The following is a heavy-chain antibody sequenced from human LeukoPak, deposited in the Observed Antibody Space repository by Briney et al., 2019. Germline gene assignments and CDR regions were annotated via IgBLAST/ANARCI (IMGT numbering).Heavy chain of an antibody. CDR1: GFTFDDYA. V-gene: IGHV3-9*01. J-gene: IGHJ4*02. CDR3: AKDKDTMVRGVTYYFDY. CDR2: ISWNSGSI. D-gene: IGHD3-10*01. Sequence: PGGSLRLSCAASGFTFDDYAMHWVRQAPGKGLEWVSGISWNSGSIGYADSAKGRFTISRDNAKSSLYLQMNSLRAEDTALYYCAKDKDTMVRGVTYYFDYWGQGTLVTVSS.